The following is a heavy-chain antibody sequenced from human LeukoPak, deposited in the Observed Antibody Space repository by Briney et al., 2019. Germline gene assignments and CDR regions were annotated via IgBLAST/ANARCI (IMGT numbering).Heavy chain of an antibody. Sequence: GGSLRLSCEASGFTFNSYDMHWVRQPAGKGLEWVAAIGNAGDTDYPGSVKGRFTISGENAKNSMYLQMNSLRVGDTAVYYCVRDKRQGGMVVWGQGTTVTVSS. CDR2: IGNAGDT. CDR3: VRDKRQGGMVV. J-gene: IGHJ6*02. CDR1: GFTFNSYD. V-gene: IGHV3-13*01.